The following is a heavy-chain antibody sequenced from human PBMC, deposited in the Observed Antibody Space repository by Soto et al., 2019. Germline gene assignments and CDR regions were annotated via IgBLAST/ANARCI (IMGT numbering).Heavy chain of an antibody. Sequence: QVQLVESGGGVVQPGRSLRLSCAASGFTFSSYGMHWVRQAPGKGLEWVAVISYDGSNKYYADSVKGRFTISRDNSKNTLYLQMNSLRAEDTAVYYCATRSTPCDILTGYFDYWGQGTLVTVSS. CDR1: GFTFSSYG. V-gene: IGHV3-30*03. CDR2: ISYDGSNK. D-gene: IGHD3-9*01. CDR3: ATRSTPCDILTGYFDY. J-gene: IGHJ4*02.